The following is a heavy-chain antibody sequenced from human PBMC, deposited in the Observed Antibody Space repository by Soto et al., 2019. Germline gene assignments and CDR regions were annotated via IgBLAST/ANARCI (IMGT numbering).Heavy chain of an antibody. CDR1: GGSISNYY. CDR2: FYASGYT. CDR3: ARGNQVAMSDY. J-gene: IGHJ4*02. V-gene: IGHV4-4*07. Sequence: QVQLQESGPGLVKPSETLSLTCAVSGGSISNYYWSWIRQPAGKGLEWIGRFYASGYTNYNPSLKSRVTMSLDISKNQFSLRLSSVTAAETAVYYWARGNQVAMSDYWGQGTLVTVSS.